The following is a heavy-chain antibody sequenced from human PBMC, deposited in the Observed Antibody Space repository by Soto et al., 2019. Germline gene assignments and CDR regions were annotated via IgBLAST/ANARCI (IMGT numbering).Heavy chain of an antibody. CDR3: ARDRIEWLLMDGMDV. CDR2: ISYDGSNK. D-gene: IGHD3-3*01. Sequence: QVQLVESGGGVVQPGRSLRLSCAASGFTFSSYAMHWVRQAPGKGLEWVAVISYDGSNKYYADSVKGRFNISRDNSKNTLYLQMNSLRAEDTAVYYCARDRIEWLLMDGMDVWGQGTTVTVSS. CDR1: GFTFSSYA. J-gene: IGHJ6*02. V-gene: IGHV3-30-3*01.